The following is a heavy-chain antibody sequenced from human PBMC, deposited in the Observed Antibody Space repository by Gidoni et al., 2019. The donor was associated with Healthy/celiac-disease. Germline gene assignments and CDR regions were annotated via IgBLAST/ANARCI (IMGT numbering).Heavy chain of an antibody. CDR3: AREGYCSGGSCYYYYGMDV. CDR1: GFTVSSHS. Sequence: EVQLVESGGGLIQPGGSLRLSCAASGFTVSSHSMSWVRQAPGKGLEWVSVIYSGGSTYYADSVKGRFTISRDNSKNTLYLQMNSLRAEDTAVYYCAREGYCSGGSCYYYYGMDVWGQGTTVTVSS. CDR2: IYSGGST. D-gene: IGHD2-15*01. V-gene: IGHV3-53*01. J-gene: IGHJ6*02.